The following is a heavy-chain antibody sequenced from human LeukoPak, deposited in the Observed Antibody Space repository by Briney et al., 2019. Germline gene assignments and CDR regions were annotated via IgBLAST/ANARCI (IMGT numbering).Heavy chain of an antibody. Sequence: SETLSLTCAVYGGSFSGYYWSWIRQPPGKGLEWIGEINHSGSTNYNPSLKSRVTISVDTSKNQFSLKLSSVTAADTAVYYCARDYVWTYYYDSSGYFYYFDYWGQGTLVTVSS. CDR3: ARDYVWTYYYDSSGYFYYFDY. D-gene: IGHD3-22*01. J-gene: IGHJ4*02. V-gene: IGHV4-34*01. CDR2: INHSGST. CDR1: GGSFSGYY.